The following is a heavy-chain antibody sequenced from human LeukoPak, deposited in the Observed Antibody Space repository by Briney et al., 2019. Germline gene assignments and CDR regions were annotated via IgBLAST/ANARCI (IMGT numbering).Heavy chain of an antibody. V-gene: IGHV3-21*01. D-gene: IGHD6-19*01. J-gene: IGHJ3*02. CDR3: ARASGYTSGWYDDAFDI. CDR1: GFTFSSYS. CDR2: ISSSSSYI. Sequence: GGSLRLSCAASGFTFSSYSMNWVRQAPGKGLEWVSFISSSSSYIYYADSVKGRFTISRDNAKNSLYLQMNSLRAEDTAVYYCARASGYTSGWYDDAFDIWGQGTMVTVSS.